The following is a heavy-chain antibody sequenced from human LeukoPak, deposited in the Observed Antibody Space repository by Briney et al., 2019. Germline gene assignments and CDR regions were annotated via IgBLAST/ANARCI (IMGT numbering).Heavy chain of an antibody. D-gene: IGHD3-22*01. CDR2: IIPIFGTA. V-gene: IGHV1-69*13. J-gene: IGHJ6*02. CDR1: GGTFSSYA. Sequence: SVTVSCTASGGTFSSYAISWVRQAPGQGLEWMGGIIPIFGTANYAQKFQGRVTITADESTSTAYMELSSLRSEDTAVYYCARDYYDSYGMDVWGQGTTVTVSS. CDR3: ARDYYDSYGMDV.